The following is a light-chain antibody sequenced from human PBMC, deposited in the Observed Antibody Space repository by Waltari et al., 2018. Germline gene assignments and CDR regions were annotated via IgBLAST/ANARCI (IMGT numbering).Light chain of an antibody. V-gene: IGKV3-15*01. J-gene: IGKJ1*01. Sequence: EIVMTQSPATLSVSTGERATLSCRASQSVSSNLAWYQQKPGQAPRLLIYGAATRATGIPARFSGSGSGTKFTLTISSMQSEDFAVYYCQQYNIWPPWTFGQGTKVEIK. CDR1: QSVSSN. CDR2: GAA. CDR3: QQYNIWPPWT.